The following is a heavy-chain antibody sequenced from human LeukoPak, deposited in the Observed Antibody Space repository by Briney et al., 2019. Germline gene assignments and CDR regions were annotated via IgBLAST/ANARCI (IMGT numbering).Heavy chain of an antibody. Sequence: GGSLRLSCAASGFTFSSYEMNWVRQAPGKGLEWVSYISSSGSTIYYADSVKGRFTISRDNAKNSLYLQMNSLRAEDTAVYYCASHDYGDYDNFYYYMDVWGKGTTVTVSS. CDR2: ISSSGSTI. V-gene: IGHV3-48*03. D-gene: IGHD4-17*01. CDR3: ASHDYGDYDNFYYYMDV. J-gene: IGHJ6*03. CDR1: GFTFSSYE.